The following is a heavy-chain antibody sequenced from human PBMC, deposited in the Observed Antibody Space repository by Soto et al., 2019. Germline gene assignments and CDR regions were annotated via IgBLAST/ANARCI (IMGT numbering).Heavy chain of an antibody. CDR2: INPSGGST. Sequence: ASVKVSCKASGYTFTSYYMHWVRQAPGQGLEWMGIINPSGGSTSYAQKFQGRVTMTRDMSTSTVYMELSSLRSEDTAVYYCARVLQAPYYYDSSGYPVFDPWGQGTLVTVSS. CDR3: ARVLQAPYYYDSSGYPVFDP. V-gene: IGHV1-46*01. D-gene: IGHD3-22*01. J-gene: IGHJ5*02. CDR1: GYTFTSYY.